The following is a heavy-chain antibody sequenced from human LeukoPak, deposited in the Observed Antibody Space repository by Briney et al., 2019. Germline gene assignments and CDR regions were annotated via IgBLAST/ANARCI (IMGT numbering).Heavy chain of an antibody. CDR1: GFSFSSYW. CDR3: VRDSASQGDV. Sequence: GGSLRLSCAVSGFSFSSYWMHWVRHGPGKCLVWVSRINFDGSNIGYADSVKGRFTVSRDNAKNTLYLQMDSLRAEDTAVYYCVRDSASQGDVWGRGITVTVSS. J-gene: IGHJ6*04. D-gene: IGHD2-21*01. V-gene: IGHV3-74*01. CDR2: INFDGSNI.